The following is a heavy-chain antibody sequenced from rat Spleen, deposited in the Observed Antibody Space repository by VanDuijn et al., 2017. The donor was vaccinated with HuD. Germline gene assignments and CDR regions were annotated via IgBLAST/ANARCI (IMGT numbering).Heavy chain of an antibody. CDR1: GFSLISNS. Sequence: QVQLKESGPGLVQPSQTLSLICTVSGFSLISNSVHWVRQSPGKGPEWMGGMWGNGNADYNSALRSRLSISRDTSKNKVFLKMNSLQTEDTAIYFCTREGHTMDRATYWFAYWGQGTLVTVSS. CDR2: MWGNGNA. J-gene: IGHJ3*01. D-gene: IGHD1-9*01. CDR3: TREGHTMDRATYWFAY. V-gene: IGHV2-1*01.